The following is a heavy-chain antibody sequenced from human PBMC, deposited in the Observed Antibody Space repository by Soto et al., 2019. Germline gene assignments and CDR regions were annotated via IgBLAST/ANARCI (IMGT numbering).Heavy chain of an antibody. V-gene: IGHV3-23*01. D-gene: IGHD1-1*01. Sequence: GGSLRLSCAASGFTFSSYAMSWVRQAPGKGLEWVSGISGSGGSTNHADSVEGRFTISRDNSKNTLYLQMNSLRADDTAVYYCATHNNYNGPVDYWGQGTLVTVSS. CDR2: ISGSGGST. CDR3: ATHNNYNGPVDY. CDR1: GFTFSSYA. J-gene: IGHJ4*02.